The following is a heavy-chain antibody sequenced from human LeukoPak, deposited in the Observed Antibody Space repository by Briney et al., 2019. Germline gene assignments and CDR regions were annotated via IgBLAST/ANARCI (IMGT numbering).Heavy chain of an antibody. D-gene: IGHD4-17*01. J-gene: IGHJ4*02. Sequence: PGGSLRLSCAASGFTFSSYAMSWVRQAPGKGLEWVSSIGGSGDNTFYADSVKDRFTISRDNSKNTLFLQMNSLRAEDTAVYYCAKGRGTTVTSAANYRGQGTLVTVSS. CDR2: IGGSGDNT. CDR3: AKGRGTTVTSAANY. V-gene: IGHV3-23*01. CDR1: GFTFSSYA.